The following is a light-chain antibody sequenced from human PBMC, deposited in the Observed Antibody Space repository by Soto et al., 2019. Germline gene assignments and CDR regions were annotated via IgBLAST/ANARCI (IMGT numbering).Light chain of an antibody. CDR1: QSINNY. CDR2: SAS. Sequence: DIQMTQSPASLSGSVGDRVTITCRASQSINNYLNWYLQRPGQAPKLLNRSASTLQRGVPSRFSGSGSRTEFTLTIADLQPDDFGTYYCQQSLTMPITFGHGTRLDMK. CDR3: QQSLTMPIT. J-gene: IGKJ5*01. V-gene: IGKV1-39*01.